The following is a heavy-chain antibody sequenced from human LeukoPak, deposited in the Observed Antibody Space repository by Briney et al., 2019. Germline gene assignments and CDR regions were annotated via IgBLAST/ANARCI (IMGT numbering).Heavy chain of an antibody. CDR1: GGSISSGDYY. D-gene: IGHD3-22*01. V-gene: IGHV4-30-4*01. CDR3: ARARSGYYPYFDY. Sequence: SQTLSLTCTVSGGSISSGDYYWSWIRQPPGKGLEWIGYIYYSGSTYYNPSLKSRVTISVDTSKNQFSLKLSSVTAADTAVYYCARARSGYYPYFDYWGQGTLVTVSS. J-gene: IGHJ4*02. CDR2: IYYSGST.